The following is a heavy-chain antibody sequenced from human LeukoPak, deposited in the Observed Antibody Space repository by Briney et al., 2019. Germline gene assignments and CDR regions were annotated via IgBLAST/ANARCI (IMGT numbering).Heavy chain of an antibody. CDR1: GFTVTDYY. Sequence: PGGSLRLSCAVSGFTVTDYYMNWIRPAPGKGLEWVSYISTGVYPTYYADSVKGRFTISRDTATNTLYLQMNRLRVDDTGVYYCARRLHVDVWGRGTTVTVSS. D-gene: IGHD5-12*01. J-gene: IGHJ6*04. CDR2: ISTGVYPT. CDR3: ARRLHVDV. V-gene: IGHV3-11*04.